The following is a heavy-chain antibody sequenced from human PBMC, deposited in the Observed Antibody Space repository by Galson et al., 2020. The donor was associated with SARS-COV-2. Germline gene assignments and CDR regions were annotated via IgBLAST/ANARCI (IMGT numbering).Heavy chain of an antibody. CDR2: SIPIFGTA. V-gene: IGHV1-69*13. D-gene: IGHD3-22*01. CDR1: GGTFSSYD. CDR3: ARDDSSAYYYLPF. Sequence: SVKVSCQASGGTFSSYDVTWVRQAPGQGLEWMGRSIPIFGTANYAQKFQGRVTLTADESTSTAYMELSSLRLEDTAVYYCARDDSSAYYYLPFWSQVTLVTVSS. J-gene: IGHJ4*02.